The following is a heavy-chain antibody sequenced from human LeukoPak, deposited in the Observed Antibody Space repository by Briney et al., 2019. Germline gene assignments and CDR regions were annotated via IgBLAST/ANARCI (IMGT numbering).Heavy chain of an antibody. Sequence: ASVKVSCKASGYTFTGYYMHWVRQAPGEGLVWVSRISTDGTSTSYADSVKGRFTISRDNAKNTLYLQMNSLRAEDTAVYYCAGCGGDCYSPDSWGQGALVTVSS. D-gene: IGHD2-21*01. J-gene: IGHJ4*02. CDR1: GYTFTGYY. CDR3: AGCGGDCYSPDS. CDR2: ISTDGTST. V-gene: IGHV3-74*01.